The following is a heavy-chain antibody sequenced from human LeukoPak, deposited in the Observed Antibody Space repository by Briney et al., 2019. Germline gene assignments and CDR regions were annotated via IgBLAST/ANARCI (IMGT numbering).Heavy chain of an antibody. J-gene: IGHJ4*02. D-gene: IGHD3-3*01. V-gene: IGHV4-4*07. CDR2: FYTSGNS. Sequence: SETLSLTCSVSGGSISTYYWSWIRQPAGKGLEWIGRFYTSGNSYYNPSLKSRVTMSVDTSKNQFSLKLSSVTAADTAVYYCARVTILGVVSYFDYWGQGTLVTVSS. CDR1: GGSISTYY. CDR3: ARVTILGVVSYFDY.